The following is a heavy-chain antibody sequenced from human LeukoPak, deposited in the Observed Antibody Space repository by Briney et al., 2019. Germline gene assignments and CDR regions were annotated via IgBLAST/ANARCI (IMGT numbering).Heavy chain of an antibody. V-gene: IGHV3-23*01. CDR1: GFTFSNYA. J-gene: IGHJ4*02. CDR2: ISGGGEST. D-gene: IGHD6-25*01. CDR3: AKDKEFSIGCRRFDY. Sequence: GGSLRLSCAASGFTFSNYAMSWVRQAPGKGLEWVSGISGGGESTYYADSVKGRFTMSRDNSKNTLYLQMNSLRAEDTAIYYCAKDKEFSIGCRRFDYWGQGTLVTVAS.